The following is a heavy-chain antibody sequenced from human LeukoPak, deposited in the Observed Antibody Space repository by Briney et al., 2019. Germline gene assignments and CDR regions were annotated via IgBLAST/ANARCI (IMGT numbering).Heavy chain of an antibody. V-gene: IGHV1-18*01. D-gene: IGHD4-23*01. Sequence: ASVKVSCKASGYTFTSYGISWVRQAPGQGREWMGWISAYNGNTNYEQKLQGRVTMTTDTSTSTVYMELRSLRSDDTAVYYCARVGTVVRGDYWGQGTLVTVSA. J-gene: IGHJ4*02. CDR2: ISAYNGNT. CDR3: ARVGTVVRGDY. CDR1: GYTFTSYG.